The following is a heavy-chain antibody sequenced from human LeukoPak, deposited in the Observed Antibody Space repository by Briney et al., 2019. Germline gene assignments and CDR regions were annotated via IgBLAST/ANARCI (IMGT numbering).Heavy chain of an antibody. Sequence: PSETLSLTCALSGYSISSGYYWGWIRQPPGKGLEWIGSIYHSGSTYYNPSLMSRVTISVDTSKNQFSLKLSSVTAADTAVYYCARASGLGGSSSGAWGAIFDYWGQGTLVTVSS. CDR2: IYHSGST. J-gene: IGHJ4*02. CDR1: GYSISSGYY. D-gene: IGHD1-26*01. V-gene: IGHV4-38-2*01. CDR3: ARASGLGGSSSGAWGAIFDY.